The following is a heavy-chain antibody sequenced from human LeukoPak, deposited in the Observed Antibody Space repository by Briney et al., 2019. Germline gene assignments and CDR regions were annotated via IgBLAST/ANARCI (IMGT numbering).Heavy chain of an antibody. CDR3: AREVAVAGTVRGLYYYYYMDV. CDR2: IYTSGST. V-gene: IGHV4-61*02. CDR1: GGSISSGSYY. J-gene: IGHJ6*03. D-gene: IGHD6-19*01. Sequence: PSQTLSLTCTVSGGSISSGSYYWSWIRQPAGKGLEWIGRIYTSGSTNYNPSLKSRVTISVDTSKNQFSLKLSSVTAADTAVYYCAREVAVAGTVRGLYYYYYMDVWGKGTTVTVSS.